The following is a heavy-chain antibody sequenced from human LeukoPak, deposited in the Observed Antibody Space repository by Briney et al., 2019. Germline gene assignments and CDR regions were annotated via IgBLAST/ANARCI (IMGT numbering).Heavy chain of an antibody. J-gene: IGHJ4*02. Sequence: SETLSLTCTVSGGSISNYYWNWIRQPPGKGLEWIGYIYYTGSTNYNPSLKSRVTMSVDTSKNQFSLNLRSVTPEDTAVYYCARNLIPEQLVLNFWGQGTLVTVSS. V-gene: IGHV4-59*01. CDR2: IYYTGST. CDR1: GGSISNYY. D-gene: IGHD6-13*01. CDR3: ARNLIPEQLVLNF.